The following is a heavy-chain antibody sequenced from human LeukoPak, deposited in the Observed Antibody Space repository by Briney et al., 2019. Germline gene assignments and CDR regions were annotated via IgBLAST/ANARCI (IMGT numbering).Heavy chain of an antibody. D-gene: IGHD2/OR15-2a*01. J-gene: IGHJ6*02. CDR2: INGDGSST. CDR3: AKYVSAKGPPYALDV. V-gene: IGHV3-74*01. CDR1: GFTFSNYW. Sequence: PGGSLRLSCAASGFTFSNYWMHWVRQAPGKGLVWVSRINGDGSSTTYADSVKGRFTISRDNAKNTLYLQMNSLRAEDTAVYYCAKYVSAKGPPYALDVWGQGTTVTVSS.